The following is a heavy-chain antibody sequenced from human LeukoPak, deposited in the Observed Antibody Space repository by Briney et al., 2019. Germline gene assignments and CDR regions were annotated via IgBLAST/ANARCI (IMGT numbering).Heavy chain of an antibody. CDR1: GFTVGSNY. D-gene: IGHD6-13*01. Sequence: PGGSLRLSCAASGFTVGSNYMSWVRQAPGKGLEWVSVIYSGGSAYYADSVKGRFTISRDNSKNTLYLQMNSLRAEDTAVYYCAIAAAGANYYFDYWGQGTLVTVSS. CDR2: IYSGGSA. J-gene: IGHJ4*02. CDR3: AIAAAGANYYFDY. V-gene: IGHV3-66*01.